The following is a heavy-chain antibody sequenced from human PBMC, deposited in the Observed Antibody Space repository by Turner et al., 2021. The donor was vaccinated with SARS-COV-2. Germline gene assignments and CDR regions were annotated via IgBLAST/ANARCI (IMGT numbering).Heavy chain of an antibody. Sequence: QLQLVESGVGVVQPGSSLRLSCAASGFTFSSPGMPWVRQAQGKGLEWVAVIWYDERNKYYADFGKGRFTISRDNSKNTLYLQMNSLRAEDTAVYYCAREGVVGATSGFDYWGQGTLVTVSS. V-gene: IGHV3-33*01. CDR2: IWYDERNK. J-gene: IGHJ4*02. CDR3: AREGVVGATSGFDY. CDR1: GFTFSSPG. D-gene: IGHD1-26*01.